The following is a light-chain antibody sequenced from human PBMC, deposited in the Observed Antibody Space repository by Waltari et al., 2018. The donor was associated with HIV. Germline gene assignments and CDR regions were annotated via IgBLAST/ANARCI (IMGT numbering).Light chain of an antibody. CDR3: HVWESSSDEYV. CDR1: NDESKR. J-gene: IGLJ1*01. Sequence: SYVLTQPASDSVAPGHTANVTCWGDNDESKRVNWYQQRAGKAPILVLYDDTDRPSGIPERFSGSNFGNTATLTISRVEAGDEGDYYCHVWESSSDEYVFGTGTKVTV. V-gene: IGLV3-21*02. CDR2: DDT.